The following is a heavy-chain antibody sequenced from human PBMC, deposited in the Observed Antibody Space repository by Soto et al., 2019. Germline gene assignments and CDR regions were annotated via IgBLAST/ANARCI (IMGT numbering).Heavy chain of an antibody. D-gene: IGHD1-26*01. J-gene: IGHJ4*02. CDR1: GYSFTDYH. V-gene: IGHV1-2*02. CDR3: ARDQYSGSFLY. Sequence: ASVKVSCKASGYSFTDYHMHWLRQAPGQGVEWVGWIIPSSGSTNYAQKFQGRVTITRDTSITTAYMELRRLTSDDTAVYYCARDQYSGSFLYWGQGTLVTVSS. CDR2: IIPSSGST.